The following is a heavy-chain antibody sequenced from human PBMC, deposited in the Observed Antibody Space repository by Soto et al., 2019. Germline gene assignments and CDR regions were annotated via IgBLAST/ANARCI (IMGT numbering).Heavy chain of an antibody. CDR3: ARDQRSSRTSYYYYGMDV. J-gene: IGHJ6*02. CDR2: IIPIFGTA. CDR1: GGTFNSYA. V-gene: IGHV1-69*01. D-gene: IGHD6-6*01. Sequence: SVKVSCKASGGTFNSYAISWVRQAPGQGLEWMGGIIPIFGTANYAQKFQGRVTITADESTSTAYMELSSLRSEDTAVYYCARDQRSSRTSYYYYGMDVWGQGTTVTVSS.